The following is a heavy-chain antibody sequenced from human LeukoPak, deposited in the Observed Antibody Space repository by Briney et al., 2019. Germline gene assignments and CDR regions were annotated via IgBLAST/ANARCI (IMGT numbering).Heavy chain of an antibody. V-gene: IGHV4-38-2*01. CDR2: MFHSGST. J-gene: IGHJ4*02. Sequence: SETLCLTCAVSGYSISSGYYWGWIRQPPGKGLEWIGSMFHSGSTYYNPSLKSRVTISVDKSKNHFSLKLSSVTAADTAVYYCARSLSRGYSGFRVSPFDYWGQGTLVSVSS. D-gene: IGHD5-12*01. CDR3: ARSLSRGYSGFRVSPFDY. CDR1: GYSISSGYY.